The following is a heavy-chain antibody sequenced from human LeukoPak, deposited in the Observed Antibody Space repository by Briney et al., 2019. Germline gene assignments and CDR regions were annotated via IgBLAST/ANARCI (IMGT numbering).Heavy chain of an antibody. D-gene: IGHD3-22*01. J-gene: IGHJ4*02. CDR3: AREPTSNYYDSSGLD. CDR2: IYYSGST. V-gene: IGHV4-59*11. CDR1: GVSIRSHY. Sequence: SETLSLTCTVSGVSIRSHYWIWIRQPPGKGLEWIESIYYSGSTYYNPSLKSRVTISVDTSKNQFSLKLSSVTAADTAVYYCAREPTSNYYDSSGLDWGQGTLVTVSS.